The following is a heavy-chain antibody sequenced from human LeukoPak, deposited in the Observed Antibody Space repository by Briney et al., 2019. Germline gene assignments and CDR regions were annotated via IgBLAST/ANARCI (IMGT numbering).Heavy chain of an antibody. CDR2: ITPFFGVA. CDR1: GGTFGNYV. J-gene: IGHJ6*02. CDR3: ARGTNEEYSSSSDGLAV. Sequence: SVKVSCKASGGTFGNYVIHWVRHAPGQGLEWMGRITPFFGVANYAQTFQDRVTFTADKITNTAYMQISSLKSEDTAVYFCARGTNEEYSSSSDGLAVWGQGTTVTVSS. V-gene: IGHV1-69*04. D-gene: IGHD6-6*01.